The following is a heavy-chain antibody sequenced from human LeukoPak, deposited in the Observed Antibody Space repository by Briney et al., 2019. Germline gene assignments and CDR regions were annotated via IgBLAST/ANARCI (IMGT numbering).Heavy chain of an antibody. Sequence: SETLSLTCTVSGGSISSYYWSWIRQPPGKGLEWIGYIYYSGSTNYNPSLKSRATISVDTSKNQFSLKLSSVTAADTAVYYCARVPGIAVAGKGWFDPWGQGTLVTVSS. D-gene: IGHD6-19*01. V-gene: IGHV4-59*12. J-gene: IGHJ5*02. CDR1: GGSISSYY. CDR2: IYYSGST. CDR3: ARVPGIAVAGKGWFDP.